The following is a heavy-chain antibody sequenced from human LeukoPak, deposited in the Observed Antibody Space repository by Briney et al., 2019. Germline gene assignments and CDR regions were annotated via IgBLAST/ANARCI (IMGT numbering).Heavy chain of an antibody. D-gene: IGHD3-10*01. J-gene: IGHJ4*02. CDR3: AKAPEAGSYSYYFDY. CDR2: ISWNSGSI. CDR1: GFTFDDYA. V-gene: IGHV3-9*03. Sequence: PGRSLRLSCAASGFTFDDYAMHWVRQAPGKGLEWVSGISWNSGSIGYADSVKGRFTISRDNAKNSLYLQMNSLRAEDMALYYCAKAPEAGSYSYYFDYWGQGTLVTVSS.